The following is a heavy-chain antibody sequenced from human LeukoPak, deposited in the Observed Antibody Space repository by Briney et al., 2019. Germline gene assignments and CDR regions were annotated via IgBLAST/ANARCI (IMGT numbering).Heavy chain of an antibody. CDR2: IFQRGYS. D-gene: IGHD6-13*01. CDR1: GYSISSGYY. Sequence: SETLSLTCAVSGYSISSGYYWGWIRQPPGKGLQWIGSIFQRGYSYYNPSLKSRVPISVDTSKNQFSLKLSSVPAADTAVYYCAGDKEATGNGRPNWFDPWGQGTLVTVSS. CDR3: AGDKEATGNGRPNWFDP. J-gene: IGHJ5*02. V-gene: IGHV4-38-2*01.